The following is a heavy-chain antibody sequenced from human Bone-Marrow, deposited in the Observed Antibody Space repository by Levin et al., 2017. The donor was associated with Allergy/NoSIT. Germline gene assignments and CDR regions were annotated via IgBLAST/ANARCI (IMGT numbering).Heavy chain of an antibody. V-gene: IGHV3-53*01. CDR2: IYNSGST. CDR1: GFTVGSNY. CDR3: ARGMSSDYIWGSYRPDAFDV. Sequence: GGSLRLSCAASGFTVGSNYMSWVRQAPGKGLEWVSVIYNSGSTYYADSVKGRFIIFRDNSKNTLYLQMNSLRAEDTAAYYCARGMSSDYIWGSYRPDAFDVWGQGTMVSVSS. J-gene: IGHJ3*01. D-gene: IGHD3-16*02.